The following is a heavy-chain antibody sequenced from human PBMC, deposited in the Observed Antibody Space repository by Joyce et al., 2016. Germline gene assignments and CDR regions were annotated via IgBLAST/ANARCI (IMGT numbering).Heavy chain of an antibody. V-gene: IGHV3-23*01. Sequence: EVQLLESGGGLVQPGGSLRLSCAASGFTFSDSAMSWVRQAPGKGLGWVSSISATGKSTYYGDSVNGRFTVSRDNSKSTLFLQMTSLRAEDTAVYYCAKVRLVTYNWFDPWGQGTLVTVSS. D-gene: IGHD2-21*02. CDR2: ISATGKST. CDR3: AKVRLVTYNWFDP. CDR1: GFTFSDSA. J-gene: IGHJ5*02.